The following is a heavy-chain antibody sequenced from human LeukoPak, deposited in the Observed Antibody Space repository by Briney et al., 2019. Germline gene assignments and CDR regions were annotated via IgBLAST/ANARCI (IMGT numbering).Heavy chain of an antibody. CDR1: GGSISSYY. J-gene: IGHJ5*02. Sequence: PSETLSLTCTVSGGSISSYYWSWIRQPAGKGLEWIGRIYTSGSTNYNPSLKSRVTMSVDTSKNQFSLKLSSVTAADTAVYYCARVGYAVNCSSTSCYTGWFDPWGQGTLVTVSS. CDR2: IYTSGST. V-gene: IGHV4-4*07. CDR3: ARVGYAVNCSSTSCYTGWFDP. D-gene: IGHD2-2*02.